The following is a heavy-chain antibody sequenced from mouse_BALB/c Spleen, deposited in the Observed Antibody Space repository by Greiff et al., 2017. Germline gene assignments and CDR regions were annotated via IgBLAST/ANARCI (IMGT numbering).Heavy chain of an antibody. V-gene: IGHV1-54*01. CDR1: GYAFTNYL. D-gene: IGHD1-2*01. Sequence: QVQLQQSGAELVRPGTSVKVSCKASGYAFTNYLIEWVKQRPGQGLEWIGVINPGSGGTNYNEKFKGKATLTADKSSSTAYMQLSSLTSDDSAVYFCARGPHYYGYAMDYWGQGTSVTVSS. J-gene: IGHJ4*01. CDR2: INPGSGGT. CDR3: ARGPHYYGYAMDY.